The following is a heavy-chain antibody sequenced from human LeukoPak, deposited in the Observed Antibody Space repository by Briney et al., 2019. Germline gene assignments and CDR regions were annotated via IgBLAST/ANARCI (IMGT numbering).Heavy chain of an antibody. CDR3: ARSHGWLSSHTHTLADY. CDR1: GDSVSSNSAA. CDR2: TYYRSKWYN. D-gene: IGHD5-12*01. J-gene: IGHJ4*02. V-gene: IGHV6-1*01. Sequence: SQTLSLTCAISGDSVSSNSAAWNWIRQSPSRGLEWLGRTYYRSKWYNDYAVSVKSRITINPDTSKNQFSLQLNSVTPEDTAVYYCARSHGWLSSHTHTLADYWGQGTLVTVSS.